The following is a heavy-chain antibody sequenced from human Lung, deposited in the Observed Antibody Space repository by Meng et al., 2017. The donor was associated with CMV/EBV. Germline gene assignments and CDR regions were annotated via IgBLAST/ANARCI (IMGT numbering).Heavy chain of an antibody. Sequence: GPTLVXPTETLTLTCTVSGFSLSNARMGVSWIRQPPGKALEWLAHIFSDEEKSYSTSLKGRLNIAKDTSKSQVVLTMTNMHPVDTTTYYCARGLADYDFWSGYYNYYGMDVWGQGTTVTVSS. CDR2: IFSDEEK. V-gene: IGHV2-26*01. CDR3: ARGLADYDFWSGYYNYYGMDV. CDR1: GFSLSNARMG. D-gene: IGHD3-3*01. J-gene: IGHJ6*02.